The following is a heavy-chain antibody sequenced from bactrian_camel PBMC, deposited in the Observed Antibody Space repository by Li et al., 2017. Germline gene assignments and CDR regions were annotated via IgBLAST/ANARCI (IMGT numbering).Heavy chain of an antibody. V-gene: IGHV3S67*01. J-gene: IGHJ4*01. CDR2: IVEDGTT. D-gene: IGHD6*01. CDR3: VRKVGGSWYE. Sequence: DVQLVESGGGSVQPGGSLRLSCAASGSTYSSFCMGWFRHAPGKEREGIATIVEDGTTKYADSVKGRFTISQDNAKDTLYLEMNSLKPEDTAVYYCVRKVGGSWYEWGQGTQVTVS. CDR1: GSTYSSFC.